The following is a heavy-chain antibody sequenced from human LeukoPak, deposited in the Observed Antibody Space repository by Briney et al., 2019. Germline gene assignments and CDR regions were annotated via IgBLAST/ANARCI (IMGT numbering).Heavy chain of an antibody. D-gene: IGHD4-23*01. J-gene: IGHJ4*02. CDR1: GFIFDDYG. Sequence: GGSLRLSCAASGFIFDDYGMNWVRQAPGKGLEWVALIRYHGSNKYYADSVKGRFTISRDNSKNTLYLQMNSLRAEDTAVYYCAKDGEIDYGGNSGLDYWGQGTLVTVSS. V-gene: IGHV3-30*02. CDR2: IRYHGSNK. CDR3: AKDGEIDYGGNSGLDY.